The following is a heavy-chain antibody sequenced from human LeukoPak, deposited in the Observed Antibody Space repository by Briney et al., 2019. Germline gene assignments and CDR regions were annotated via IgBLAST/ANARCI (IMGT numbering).Heavy chain of an antibody. CDR2: IYHSGST. CDR3: ARAQYSYGPFDY. CDR1: GGSFSGYY. V-gene: IGHV4-34*01. J-gene: IGHJ4*02. D-gene: IGHD5-18*01. Sequence: NPSETLSLTCAVYGGSFSGYYWSWIRQPPGKGLEWIGEIYHSGSTNYNPSLKSRVTISVDKSKNQFSLKLSSVTAADTAVYYCARAQYSYGPFDYWGQGTLVTVSS.